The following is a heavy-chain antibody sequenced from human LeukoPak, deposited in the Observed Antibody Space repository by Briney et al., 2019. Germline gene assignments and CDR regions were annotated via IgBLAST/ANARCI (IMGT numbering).Heavy chain of an antibody. Sequence: GGSLRLSCAASEVRVSDNYMSWVRQAPGKGLEWVSVIYSGGDTNYSDSSKGRFTISRDSSENTLHLQMNSLRTEDTAIYYCARGLRQRQTHYAMDVWGEGTTVTVSS. D-gene: IGHD3-16*01. CDR2: IYSGGDT. CDR3: ARGLRQRQTHYAMDV. CDR1: EVRVSDNY. V-gene: IGHV3-66*02. J-gene: IGHJ6*01.